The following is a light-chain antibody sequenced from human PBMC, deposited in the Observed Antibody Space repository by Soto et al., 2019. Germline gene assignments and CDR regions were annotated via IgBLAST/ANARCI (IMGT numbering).Light chain of an antibody. CDR1: QSISSW. J-gene: IGKJ5*01. V-gene: IGKV1-5*01. CDR2: DAS. CDR3: QQANSFPIT. Sequence: IQMTQCPSSLSASVGDRVTITCRASQSISSWLAWYQQKPGKAPKLLIYDASSLESGAPSRFSGSGYGTDFTLTITSLQPEDSATYLCQQANSFPITFGQGTRLEIK.